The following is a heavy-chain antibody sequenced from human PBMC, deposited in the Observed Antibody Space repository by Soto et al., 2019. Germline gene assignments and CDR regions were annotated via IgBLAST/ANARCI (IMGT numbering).Heavy chain of an antibody. V-gene: IGHV3-48*01. Sequence: GGSLRLSCAASGFTFSSYSMNWVRQAPGEGPEWTSYITSSSSATDYADSVKGRFTISRDNGKNSLYLQMNTLRAEDTAVYYCVRDQDYAFDQWGQGALVTVSS. CDR3: VRDQDYAFDQ. CDR1: GFTFSSYS. J-gene: IGHJ4*02. D-gene: IGHD4-17*01. CDR2: ITSSSSAT.